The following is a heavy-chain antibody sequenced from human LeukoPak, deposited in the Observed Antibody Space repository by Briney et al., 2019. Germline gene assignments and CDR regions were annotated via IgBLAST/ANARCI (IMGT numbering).Heavy chain of an antibody. D-gene: IGHD5-24*01. CDR3: ARDNSVRDGAWWFNP. CDR1: GGTFSSYT. CDR2: IIPIFGTA. Sequence: SVKVSCKASGGTFSSYTITWVRQAPGQGLEWMGGIIPIFGTANYAQKFQGRVTITADESTSTAYMELSSLRSEDTAVYYCARDNSVRDGAWWFNPWGQGTLVTVSS. V-gene: IGHV1-69*13. J-gene: IGHJ5*02.